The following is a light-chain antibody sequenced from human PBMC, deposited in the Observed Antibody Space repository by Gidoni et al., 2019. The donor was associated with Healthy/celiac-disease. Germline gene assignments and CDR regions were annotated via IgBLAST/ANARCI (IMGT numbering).Light chain of an antibody. CDR3: QQYDNLLYS. V-gene: IGKV1-33*01. CDR1: QDISNY. CDR2: DAS. Sequence: DLPLTPSPSSLSASVGDSVTITCQASQDISNYLNWYPPKPGKGPKLLIYDASNLETGVPSRFRGSGSGTDFTFTISSLQPEDIATYYCQQYDNLLYSFGQGTKLEIK. J-gene: IGKJ2*03.